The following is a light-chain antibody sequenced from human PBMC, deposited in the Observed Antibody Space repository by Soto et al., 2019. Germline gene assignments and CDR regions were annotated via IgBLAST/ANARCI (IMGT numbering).Light chain of an antibody. CDR3: SSYTSQSTVV. CDR2: DVS. CDR1: RSDVGGYNY. V-gene: IGLV2-14*01. J-gene: IGLJ3*02. Sequence: QSVLTQPASVSGSPGQSIAISCTGTRSDVGGYNYVSWYQQPPGKVPKLIIYDVSDRPSGVSTRFSGSKSGNTASLTISGLQADDEADYYCSSYTSQSTVVFGGGTKVTVL.